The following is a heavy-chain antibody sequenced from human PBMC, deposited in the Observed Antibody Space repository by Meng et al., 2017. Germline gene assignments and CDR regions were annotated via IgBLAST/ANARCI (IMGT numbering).Heavy chain of an antibody. J-gene: IGHJ5*02. Sequence: LQPQEPAPGTVKPSETLTLTCTVSGGSISSSCYYWGWIRQPPGKGLEWIGSIYYSGSTYYNPSLKSRVTISVDTSKNQFSLKLSSVTAADTAVYYCARVPYYGSGSYQYNWFDPWGQGTLVTVSS. V-gene: IGHV4-39*07. CDR2: IYYSGST. CDR1: GGSISSSCYY. CDR3: ARVPYYGSGSYQYNWFDP. D-gene: IGHD3-10*01.